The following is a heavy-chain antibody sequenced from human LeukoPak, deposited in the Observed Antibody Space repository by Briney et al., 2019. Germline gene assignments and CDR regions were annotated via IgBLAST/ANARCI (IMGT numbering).Heavy chain of an antibody. Sequence: GGSLRLSCAASGFTFSSYSMNWVRQAPGRGLEWVSAISGSGVTTHNAGSVKGRFSISRDNSKNTLYLQMNSLRAEDTALYYCAKKVVVGATSPYSDFQDWGQGTLVTVSS. CDR3: AKKVVVGATSPYSDFQD. V-gene: IGHV3-23*01. CDR2: ISGSGVTT. CDR1: GFTFSSYS. J-gene: IGHJ1*01. D-gene: IGHD1-26*01.